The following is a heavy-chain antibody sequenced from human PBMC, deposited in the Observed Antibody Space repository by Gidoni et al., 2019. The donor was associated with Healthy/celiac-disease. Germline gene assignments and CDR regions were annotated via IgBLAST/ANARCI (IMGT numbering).Heavy chain of an antibody. J-gene: IGHJ6*02. CDR1: GGTFSSYA. D-gene: IGHD6-13*01. Sequence: QVQLVQSGAEVKKPGSSVKVSYQDYGGTFSSYAIIWVRQAPGQWLELMGGIIPICGTANYAQKFQGRVTITADESTSTAYMVLSSLSSEDTAVYYCASSEEIAAVRPYGMDVWGQGTTVTVSS. V-gene: IGHV1-69*01. CDR3: ASSEEIAAVRPYGMDV. CDR2: IIPICGTA.